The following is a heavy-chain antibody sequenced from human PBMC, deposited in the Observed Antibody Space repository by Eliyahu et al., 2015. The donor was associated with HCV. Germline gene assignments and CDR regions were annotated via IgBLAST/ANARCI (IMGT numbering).Heavy chain of an antibody. V-gene: IGHV1-2*02. CDR1: GXTFTGYX. D-gene: IGHD3-3*01. Sequence: QVQLVQSGAEVKKPGASVKVSCKASGXTFTGYXMHWVRQAPGQGLEWMGWINPNSGDTNYAQKFQGRVTMTRDTSISTAYMELSRLRSDDTAVYYCARGEELRFLEPYGMDVWGQGTTVTVSS. J-gene: IGHJ6*02. CDR3: ARGEELRFLEPYGMDV. CDR2: INPNSGDT.